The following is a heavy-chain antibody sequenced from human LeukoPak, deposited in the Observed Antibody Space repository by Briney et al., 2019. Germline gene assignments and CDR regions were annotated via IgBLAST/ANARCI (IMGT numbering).Heavy chain of an antibody. V-gene: IGHV3-64*02. D-gene: IGHD2-2*01. CDR3: ARSNCSTTDCLFNAYDI. CDR1: GFTFNIYA. J-gene: IGHJ3*02. Sequence: GGSLRLSCAASGFTFNIYAMHWVRQAPGKGLEYVSVIGSNGGSTYYADSVKGRFTISRDNSKNTLYLQMGSLRAEDMAVYYSARSNCSTTDCLFNAYDIWGQGTMVTVSS. CDR2: IGSNGGST.